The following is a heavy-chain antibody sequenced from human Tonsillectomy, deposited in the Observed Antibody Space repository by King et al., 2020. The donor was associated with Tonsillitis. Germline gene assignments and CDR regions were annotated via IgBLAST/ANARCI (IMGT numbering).Heavy chain of an antibody. CDR1: GFTFSDYD. CDR3: VRDRITGTTFPWFDP. CDR2: ISYDGTKK. V-gene: IGHV3-30*19. Sequence: QLVQSGGGVVPPGRSLRLSCAASGFTFSDYDLHWVRQVPGKGLEWVAVISYDGTKKSYADSVKGRFTISKDDSKNTLYLQMNSLRAEDTAVYFCVRDRITGTTFPWFDPWGQGTPVTVSS. D-gene: IGHD1-7*01. J-gene: IGHJ5*02.